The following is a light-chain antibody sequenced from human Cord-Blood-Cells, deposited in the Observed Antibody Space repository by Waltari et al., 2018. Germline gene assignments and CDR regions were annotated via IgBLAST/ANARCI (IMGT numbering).Light chain of an antibody. CDR3: SACTSSDNVV. Sequence: QTDLTPPPPASGSPGPSVTISCTGTSSDVGGYHHVSWYQQNPGKARILMIYDVSTRPYGYRNRFSGLKWGSRSARTGSGLRAVDEADYGCSACTSSDNVVGGGGAELTVL. CDR1: SSDVGGYHH. J-gene: IGLJ2*01. CDR2: DVS. V-gene: IGLV2-8*01.